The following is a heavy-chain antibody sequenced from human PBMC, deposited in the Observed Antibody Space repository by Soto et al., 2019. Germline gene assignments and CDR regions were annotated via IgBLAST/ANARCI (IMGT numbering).Heavy chain of an antibody. Sequence: QVQVVQSGPEVKKPGASVKVSCKASGYTFTRYGITWVRQAPGQGLEWMGWINSYNGDTNYAQKFQGRVTLATDTSTTTAYMELRSLSSDDTAVYYCARGAVASFDYWGQGTLVNVSS. V-gene: IGHV1-18*01. CDR2: INSYNGDT. CDR1: GYTFTRYG. CDR3: ARGAVASFDY. D-gene: IGHD6-19*01. J-gene: IGHJ4*02.